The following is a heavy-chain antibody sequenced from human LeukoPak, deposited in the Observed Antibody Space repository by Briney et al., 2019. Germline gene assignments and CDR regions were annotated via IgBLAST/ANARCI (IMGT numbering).Heavy chain of an antibody. CDR2: IYSGGST. CDR1: GFTVSSNF. D-gene: IGHD3-16*02. V-gene: IGHV3-53*01. CDR3: ARLRLGELSLLDY. Sequence: PGGSLRLSCAASGFTVSSNFMSWVRQAPGKGLEWVSVIYSGGSTYYADSVKGRFTISRDNSKNTLYLQMNSLRAEDTAVYYCARLRLGELSLLDYWGQGTLVTVSS. J-gene: IGHJ4*02.